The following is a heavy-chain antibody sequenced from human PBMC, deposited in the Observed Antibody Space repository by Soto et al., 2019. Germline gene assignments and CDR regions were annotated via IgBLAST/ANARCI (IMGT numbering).Heavy chain of an antibody. CDR1: GYTFTGYG. CDR3: ARDGICGGGSCSPGYYYYWGRDV. Sequence: ASVKVSCKASGYTFTGYGISWVRQAPGQGLEWMGWISAYNGNTNYAQKLQGRVTMTTDTSTSTAYMELRSLRSDDTAVYYCARDGICGGGSCSPGYYYYWGRDVGGKGTRATFP. CDR2: ISAYNGNT. J-gene: IGHJ6*04. V-gene: IGHV1-18*01. D-gene: IGHD2-15*01.